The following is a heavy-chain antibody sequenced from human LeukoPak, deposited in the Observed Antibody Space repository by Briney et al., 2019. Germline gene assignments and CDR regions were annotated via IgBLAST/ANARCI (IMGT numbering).Heavy chain of an antibody. CDR2: IIPIFGTA. D-gene: IGHD4-17*01. CDR3: ARAPDCGDPPYWFDP. V-gene: IGHV1-69*13. J-gene: IGHJ5*02. Sequence: GASVKVSCKASGGTFSSYAISWVRQAPGQGLEWMGGIIPIFGTANYAQKFQGRVTITADESTSTAYMELSSLRSEDTAVYYCARAPDCGDPPYWFDPWGQGTLVTVSS. CDR1: GGTFSSYA.